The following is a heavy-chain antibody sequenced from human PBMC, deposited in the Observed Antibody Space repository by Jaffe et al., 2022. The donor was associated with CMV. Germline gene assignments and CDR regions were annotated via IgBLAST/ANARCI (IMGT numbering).Heavy chain of an antibody. Sequence: EVQLVESGGGLVQPGGSLRLSCAASGFTFSSYAMSWVRQAPGKGLEWVSAISGSGGSTYYADSVKGRFTISRDNSKNTLYLQMNSLRAEDTAVYYCAKNPGYDILTGRGWFDPWGQGTLVTVSS. J-gene: IGHJ5*02. D-gene: IGHD3-9*01. CDR3: AKNPGYDILTGRGWFDP. CDR1: GFTFSSYA. V-gene: IGHV3-23*04. CDR2: ISGSGGST.